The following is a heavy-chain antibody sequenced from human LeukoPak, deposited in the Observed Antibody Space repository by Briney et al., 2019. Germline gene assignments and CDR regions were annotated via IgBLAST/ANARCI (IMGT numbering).Heavy chain of an antibody. CDR2: INAGNGST. CDR1: GDSLTIYA. V-gene: IGHV1-3*01. J-gene: IGHJ4*02. D-gene: IGHD3-10*01. Sequence: ASVKVSCKASGDSLTIYAIHWVRQAPGQGLEWMGRINAGNGSTKSSQKLQGRVTMTTDTSTSTAYMELRSLRSDDTAVYYCAREGRSERFGELLYPIDYWGQGTLVTVSA. CDR3: AREGRSERFGELLYPIDY.